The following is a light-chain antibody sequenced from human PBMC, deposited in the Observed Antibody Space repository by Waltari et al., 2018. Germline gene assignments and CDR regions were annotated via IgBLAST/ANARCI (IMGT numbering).Light chain of an antibody. CDR2: RNN. Sequence: QSVLTQPPSASGTPGQRVTISCSGSSSNIGSNYVYWYQHLQGTAPKLLIYRNNQRRSGVRGRFSGSKSDTSAGLAIRWLRSEDDAEYYCAAWDAILRAWLFGGGTTVTVL. CDR3: AAWDAILRAWL. CDR1: SSNIGSNY. J-gene: IGLJ3*02. V-gene: IGLV1-47*01.